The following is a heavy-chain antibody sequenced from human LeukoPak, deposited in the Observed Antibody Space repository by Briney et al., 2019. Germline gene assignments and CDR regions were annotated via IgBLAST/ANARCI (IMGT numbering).Heavy chain of an antibody. Sequence: GGSLRLSCAASGFTFSSYEMNWVRQAPGEGLEWVSYISSSGSTIYYADSVKGRFTISRDNAKNSLYLQMNSLRAEDTVVYYCARAGGYCSSTSCWGQGTLVTVSS. CDR1: GFTFSSYE. J-gene: IGHJ4*02. V-gene: IGHV3-48*03. D-gene: IGHD2-2*01. CDR2: ISSSGSTI. CDR3: ARAGGYCSSTSC.